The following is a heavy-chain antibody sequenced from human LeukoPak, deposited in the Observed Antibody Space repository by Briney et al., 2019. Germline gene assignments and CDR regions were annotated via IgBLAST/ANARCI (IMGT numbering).Heavy chain of an antibody. CDR2: IYYSGST. V-gene: IGHV4-39*07. CDR3: ARRRIMITFGGVIDPYYFDY. CDR1: GGSISSSSYS. Sequence: KPSETLSLTCTVSGGSISSSSYSWGWIRQPPGKGLEWIGSIYYSGSTNYNPSLKSRVTISVDTSKNQFSLKLSSVTAADTAVYYCARRRIMITFGGVIDPYYFDYWGQGTLVTVSS. J-gene: IGHJ4*02. D-gene: IGHD3-16*02.